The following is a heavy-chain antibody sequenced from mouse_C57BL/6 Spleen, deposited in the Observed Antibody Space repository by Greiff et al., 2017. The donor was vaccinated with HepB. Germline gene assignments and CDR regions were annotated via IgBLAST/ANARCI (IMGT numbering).Heavy chain of an antibody. CDR2: INPSTGGT. D-gene: IGHD2-5*01. CDR1: GYSFTGYY. CDR3: ARSVSNYPFAY. Sequence: EVQLQQSGPELVKPGASVKISCKASGYSFTGYYMNWVKQSPEKSLEWIGEINPSTGGTTYNQKFKAKATLTVDKSSSTAYMQLKSLTSEDSAVYYCARSVSNYPFAYWGQGTLVTVSA. J-gene: IGHJ3*01. V-gene: IGHV1-42*01.